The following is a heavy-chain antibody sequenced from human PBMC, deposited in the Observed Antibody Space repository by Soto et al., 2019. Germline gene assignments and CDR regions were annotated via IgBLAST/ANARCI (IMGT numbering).Heavy chain of an antibody. CDR3: ARGVLGSSGPMDV. CDR2: IWYDGSNK. D-gene: IGHD6-19*01. J-gene: IGHJ6*02. V-gene: IGHV3-33*01. CDR1: GFTFSNYG. Sequence: GGSLRLSCAASGFTFSNYGMHWVRQAPGKGLEWVAIIWYDGSNKYFADSVKGRFTISRDDSKNSLYLQMNSLKTEDTAVYYCARGVLGSSGPMDVWGQGTTVTVSS.